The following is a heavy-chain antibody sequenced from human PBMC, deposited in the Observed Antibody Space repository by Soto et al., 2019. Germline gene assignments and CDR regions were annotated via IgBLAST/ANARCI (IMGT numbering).Heavy chain of an antibody. CDR1: GFTFSSYG. CDR3: AREGYEGYYFDY. Sequence: PGGSLRLSCAASGFTFSSYGMHWVRQAPGKGLEWVAVIWYDGSNKYYADSVKGRFTISRDNSKNTLYLQMNSLRAEDTAVYYCAREGYEGYYFDYWGQGTLVTVSS. CDR2: IWYDGSNK. V-gene: IGHV3-33*01. D-gene: IGHD2-2*01. J-gene: IGHJ4*02.